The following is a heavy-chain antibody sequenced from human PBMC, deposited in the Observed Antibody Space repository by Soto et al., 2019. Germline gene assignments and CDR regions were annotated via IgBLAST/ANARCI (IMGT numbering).Heavy chain of an antibody. D-gene: IGHD2-15*01. J-gene: IGHJ4*02. Sequence: QVQLVESGGGVVEPGRSLRLSCAGSGFTFSNYGLHWVRQAPGKGLEWVAAISYDGSNEHYEDSVKGRFTISRDYSKKMLYLQMDSLRREDTAVYYCAKDGAPRYCTRSSCHPAGAYWGQGTLVTVSS. CDR2: ISYDGSNE. V-gene: IGHV3-30*18. CDR3: AKDGAPRYCTRSSCHPAGAY. CDR1: GFTFSNYG.